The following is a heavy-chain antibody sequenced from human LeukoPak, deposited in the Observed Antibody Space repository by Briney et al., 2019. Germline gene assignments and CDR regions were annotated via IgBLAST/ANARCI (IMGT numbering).Heavy chain of an antibody. J-gene: IGHJ4*02. D-gene: IGHD2-15*01. CDR3: AKDYSDLRVADVFFEY. Sequence: GGSLSLSCAASGLIFSNYAMSWVRQAPGKGLEGVSGITSGFTPHYADSVKGRFTISRDNSKNTFHLQMNSLRAEDTAVYYCAKDYSDLRVADVFFEYWGQGTLVTVSS. CDR1: GLIFSNYA. CDR2: ITSGFTP. V-gene: IGHV3-23*01.